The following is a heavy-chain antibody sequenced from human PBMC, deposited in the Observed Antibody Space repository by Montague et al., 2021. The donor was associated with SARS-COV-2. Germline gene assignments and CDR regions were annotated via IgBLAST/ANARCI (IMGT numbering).Heavy chain of an antibody. D-gene: IGHD3-10*01. Sequence: SLRLSCAASGFPFSSYAMNWVRQAPGKGLEWVSAISGSGGSTYYADSVKGRFTISRDNSKNTLYLQMNSLRAEDTAVYYCAKDRRLLLFGESPDFFDFWGQGTLVTVSS. J-gene: IGHJ4*02. CDR2: ISGSGGST. V-gene: IGHV3-23*01. CDR3: AKDRRLLLFGESPDFFDF. CDR1: GFPFSSYA.